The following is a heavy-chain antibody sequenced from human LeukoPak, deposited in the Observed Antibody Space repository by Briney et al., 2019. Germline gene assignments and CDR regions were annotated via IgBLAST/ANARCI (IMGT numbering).Heavy chain of an antibody. V-gene: IGHV3-23*01. Sequence: HPGGSLRLSCAACGFTFSSYAMSWVRQAPGKGLEWVSAISGSGGSTYYADSVKGRFTISRDNSKNTLYLRMNSLRAEDTAVYYCAKAARSYDILTGLDYWGQGTLVTVSS. CDR3: AKAARSYDILTGLDY. CDR1: GFTFSSYA. CDR2: ISGSGGST. J-gene: IGHJ4*02. D-gene: IGHD3-9*01.